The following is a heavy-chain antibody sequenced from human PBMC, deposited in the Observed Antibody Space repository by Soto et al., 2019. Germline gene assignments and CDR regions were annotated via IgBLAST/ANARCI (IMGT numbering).Heavy chain of an antibody. V-gene: IGHV3-23*01. J-gene: IGHJ4*02. Sequence: EVQLLESGGGLVQPGGSLRLSCAASGFTFSSYAMSWVRQAPGKGLEWVSAISGSGGSTYYADSVKGRFTISRDNSKNTLYLQMNSLRAEDTAVYYCATQEMATIIFDYWGQGTLVTVSS. D-gene: IGHD5-12*01. CDR1: GFTFSSYA. CDR3: ATQEMATIIFDY. CDR2: ISGSGGST.